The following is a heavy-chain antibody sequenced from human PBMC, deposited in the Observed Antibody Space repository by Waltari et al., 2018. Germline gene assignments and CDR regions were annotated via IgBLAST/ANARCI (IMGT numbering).Heavy chain of an antibody. CDR1: GGSISSYY. D-gene: IGHD1-26*01. Sequence: QVQLQESGPGLVKPSETLSLTCPVSGGSISSYYWSWIRQPPGKGLEWIGSIYYSGSTYYNPSLKSRVTISVDTSKNQFSLKLSSVTAADTAVYYCARHEGSYYAFDIWGQGTMVTVSS. J-gene: IGHJ3*02. V-gene: IGHV4-59*05. CDR2: IYYSGST. CDR3: ARHEGSYYAFDI.